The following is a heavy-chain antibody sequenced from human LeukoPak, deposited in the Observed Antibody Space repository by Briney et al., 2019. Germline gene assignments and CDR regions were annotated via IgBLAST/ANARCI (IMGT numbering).Heavy chain of an antibody. V-gene: IGHV1-2*02. CDR1: GYTFTGYY. J-gene: IGHJ6*03. CDR3: ARLQGGEVYYYMDV. CDR2: INPDSGGT. Sequence: ASVKVSCKASGYTFTGYYMHWVRQAPGQGLEWMGWINPDSGGTNYAQKFQGRVTMTRDTSISTAYMDLSRLRSDDTAVYYCARLQGGEVYYYMDVWGKGTTVTVSS.